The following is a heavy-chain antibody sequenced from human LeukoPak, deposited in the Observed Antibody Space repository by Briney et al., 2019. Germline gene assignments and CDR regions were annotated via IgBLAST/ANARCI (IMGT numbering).Heavy chain of an antibody. CDR1: GGSISSYY. Sequence: PPETLSLTCTVSGGSISSYYWSWIRQPPGKGLEWIGYIYYSGSTNYNPSLKSRVTISVDTSKNQFSLKLSSVTAADTAVYYCARLLRWGEFVDYWGQGTLVTVSS. V-gene: IGHV4-59*01. D-gene: IGHD3-16*01. J-gene: IGHJ4*02. CDR2: IYYSGST. CDR3: ARLLRWGEFVDY.